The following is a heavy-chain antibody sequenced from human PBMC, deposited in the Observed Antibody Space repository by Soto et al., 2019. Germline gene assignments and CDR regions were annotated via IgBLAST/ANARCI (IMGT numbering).Heavy chain of an antibody. V-gene: IGHV1-2*02. CDR3: ARGEPVLRYFDWLPNYYYYGMDV. J-gene: IGHJ6*02. Sequence: ASVKVSCKASGYSLTGDYMHWVRQAPGQGLEWMGWINPNSGGTNYAQKFQGRVTMTRDTSISTAYMELSRLRSDDTAVYYCARGEPVLRYFDWLPNYYYYGMDVWGQGTTVTVSS. D-gene: IGHD3-9*01. CDR2: INPNSGGT. CDR1: GYSLTGDY.